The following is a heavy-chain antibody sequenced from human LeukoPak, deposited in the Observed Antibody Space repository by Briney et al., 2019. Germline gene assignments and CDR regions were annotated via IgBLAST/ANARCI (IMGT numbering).Heavy chain of an antibody. CDR1: GGSISSYY. V-gene: IGHV4-59*08. J-gene: IGHJ6*02. CDR2: IYYSGST. D-gene: IGHD4-17*01. Sequence: PSETLSLTCTDSGGSISSYYWSWIRQPPGKGLEWIGYIYYSGSTNYNPSLKSRVTISVDTSKNQFSLKLSSVTAADTAVYYCARGGYGDYVYYYYGMDVWGQGTTVTVSS. CDR3: ARGGYGDYVYYYYGMDV.